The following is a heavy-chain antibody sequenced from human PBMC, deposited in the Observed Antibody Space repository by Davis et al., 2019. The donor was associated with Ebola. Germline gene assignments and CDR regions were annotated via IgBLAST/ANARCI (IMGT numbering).Heavy chain of an antibody. CDR2: INTNTGNP. D-gene: IGHD3-3*01. CDR3: ARSPTIFGVAPYYYGMDV. Sequence: AASVKVSCKASGYTFTSYAMNWVRQAPGQGLEWMGWINTNTGNPTYAQGFTGRFVFSLDTSVSTAYLQISSLKAEDTAVYYCARSPTIFGVAPYYYGMDVWGQGTTVTVSS. J-gene: IGHJ6*02. CDR1: GYTFTSYA. V-gene: IGHV7-4-1*02.